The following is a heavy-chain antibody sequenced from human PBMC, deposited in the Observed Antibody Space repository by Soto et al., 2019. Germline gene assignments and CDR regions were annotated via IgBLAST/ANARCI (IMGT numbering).Heavy chain of an antibody. Sequence: XSLKISFKGSGYSFTSYWISWVPQMPGKGLEWMGIIYPGDSDTRYSPSFQGQVTISADKSISTAYLQWSSLKAPDTAMYYCARPWAPHYGDSNFDYWGQGTLVTVSS. CDR3: ARPWAPHYGDSNFDY. CDR1: GYSFTSYW. CDR2: IYPGDSDT. V-gene: IGHV5-51*01. J-gene: IGHJ4*02. D-gene: IGHD4-17*01.